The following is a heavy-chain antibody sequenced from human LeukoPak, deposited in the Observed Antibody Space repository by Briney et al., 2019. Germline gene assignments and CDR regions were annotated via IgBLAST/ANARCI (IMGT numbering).Heavy chain of an antibody. CDR3: ARDETHFYGSGSSNWFDP. V-gene: IGHV4-59*12. Sequence: PSETLSLTCSVSGGSISGYYWSWIRQPPGKGLEWIGYIYYSGTTIYNPSLKSRLTISLDTSKNQFSLNLSSVTAADTAVYYCARDETHFYGSGSSNWFDPWGQESWSPSPQ. CDR2: IYYSGTT. CDR1: GGSISGYY. D-gene: IGHD3-10*01. J-gene: IGHJ5*02.